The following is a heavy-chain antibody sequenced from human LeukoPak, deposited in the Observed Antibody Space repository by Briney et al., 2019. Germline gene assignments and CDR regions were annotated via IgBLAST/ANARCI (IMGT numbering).Heavy chain of an antibody. D-gene: IGHD6-13*01. CDR2: ISYDGSNK. CDR1: GFTFSSYA. V-gene: IGHV3-30*04. J-gene: IGHJ4*02. Sequence: GRSLRLSCAASGFTFSSYAMHWFRQAPGKGLEWVAVISYDGSNKYYADSVKGRFTISRDNSKNTLYLQMNSLRAEDTAVYYCAGAAYPLSRGMGDYFDYWGQGTLVTVSS. CDR3: AGAAYPLSRGMGDYFDY.